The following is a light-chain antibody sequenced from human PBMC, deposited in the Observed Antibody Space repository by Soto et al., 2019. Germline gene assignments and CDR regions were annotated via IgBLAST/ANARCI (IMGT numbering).Light chain of an antibody. V-gene: IGLV2-14*01. CDR3: SSYTTIDTLYV. CDR2: EVT. Sequence: QSALTQPASVSGSLGQSITISCTGTSTDVGGFDFVSWYQQLPGNAPKLLIYEVTYRPSGVSIRFSGSKSGNTASLTISGLQPEDEADPYCSSYTTIDTLYVFGTGTKVTVL. CDR1: STDVGGFDF. J-gene: IGLJ1*01.